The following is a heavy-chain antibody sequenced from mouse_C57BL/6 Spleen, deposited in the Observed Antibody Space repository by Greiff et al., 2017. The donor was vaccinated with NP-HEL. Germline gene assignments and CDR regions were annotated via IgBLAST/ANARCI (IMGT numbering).Heavy chain of an antibody. CDR2: IDPEDGDT. CDR1: GFNIKDYY. Sequence: DVQLQESGAELVRPGASVKLSCTASGFNIKDYYMHWVKQRPEQGLEWIGRIDPEDGDTEYAPKFQGKATMTADTSSNTAYLQLSSLTSEDTAVYYCTPPYYSNPWFAYWGQGTLVTVSA. CDR3: TPPYYSNPWFAY. J-gene: IGHJ3*01. V-gene: IGHV14-1*01. D-gene: IGHD2-5*01.